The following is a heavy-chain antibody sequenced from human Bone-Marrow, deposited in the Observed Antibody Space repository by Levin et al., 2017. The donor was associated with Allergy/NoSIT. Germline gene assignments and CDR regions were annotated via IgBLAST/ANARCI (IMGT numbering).Heavy chain of an antibody. V-gene: IGHV7-4-1*02. CDR2: INTNTGNP. CDR3: ARESTAINIVLVDGGYYMDV. D-gene: IGHD2-8*02. Sequence: GESLKISCKASGYTFTSYAMNWVRQAPGQGLEWMGWINTNTGNPTYAQGFTGRFVFSLDTSVSTAYLQISSLKAEDTAVYYCARESTAINIVLVDGGYYMDVWGKGTTVTVSS. CDR1: GYTFTSYA. J-gene: IGHJ6*03.